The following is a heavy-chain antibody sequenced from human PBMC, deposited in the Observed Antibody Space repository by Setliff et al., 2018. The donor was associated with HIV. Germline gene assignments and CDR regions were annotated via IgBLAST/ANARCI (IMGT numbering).Heavy chain of an antibody. CDR3: ARGSGIAGRIVSLGAFDV. V-gene: IGHV4-31*02. J-gene: IGHJ3*01. Sequence: TLSLTCTVSGDSISSSGYYWSWIRQRPGRGLEWIGYIYYSGSTYYNRSLKSRVTISLETSKSQFSLKLRSGTAADTAVYYCARGSGIAGRIVSLGAFDVWGQGTRVTVSS. CDR1: GDSISSSGYY. D-gene: IGHD6-13*01. CDR2: IYYSGST.